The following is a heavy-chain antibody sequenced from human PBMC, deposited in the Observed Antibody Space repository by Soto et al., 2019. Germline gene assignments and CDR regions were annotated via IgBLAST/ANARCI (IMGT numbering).Heavy chain of an antibody. CDR1: GGSISSGDYY. J-gene: IGHJ6*02. CDR2: IYYSGST. Sequence: QVQLQESGPGLVKPSQTLSLTCTVSGGSISSGDYYWSWIRQPPGKGLEWIGYIYYSGSTYYNPSLKSRVTISVDTSKNQFSLKLSSVTAADTAVYYCARGRGSHGQMIGMDVWGQGTTVTVSS. D-gene: IGHD5-18*01. V-gene: IGHV4-30-4*01. CDR3: ARGRGSHGQMIGMDV.